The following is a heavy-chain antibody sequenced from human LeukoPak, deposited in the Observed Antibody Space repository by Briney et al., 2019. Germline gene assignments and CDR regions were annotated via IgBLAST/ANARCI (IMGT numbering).Heavy chain of an antibody. Sequence: GGSLRLSCAASGFTFSNYNMNWVRQAPGKGLEWVSYISSSSSTIYYADSVKGRFTISRDNAKNSLYLQMNSLRDEDTAVYYCARDAITSKLRYFDWLFVWGQGTLVTVSS. V-gene: IGHV3-48*02. CDR3: ARDAITSKLRYFDWLFV. CDR1: GFTFSNYN. D-gene: IGHD3-9*01. J-gene: IGHJ4*02. CDR2: ISSSSSTI.